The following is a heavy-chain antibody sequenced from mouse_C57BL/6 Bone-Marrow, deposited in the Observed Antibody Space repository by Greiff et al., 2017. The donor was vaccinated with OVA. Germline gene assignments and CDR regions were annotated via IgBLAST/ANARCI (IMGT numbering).Heavy chain of an antibody. J-gene: IGHJ1*03. V-gene: IGHV5-4*01. Sequence: EVQGVESGGGLVKPGGSLKLSCAASGFTFSSYAMSWVRQTPEKRLEWVATISDGGSYTYYPDNVKGRFTISRDNAKNNLYLQMSHLKSEDTAMYYCARDLSNSWYFDVWGTGTTVTVSS. CDR3: ARDLSNSWYFDV. CDR1: GFTFSSYA. D-gene: IGHD2-5*01. CDR2: ISDGGSYT.